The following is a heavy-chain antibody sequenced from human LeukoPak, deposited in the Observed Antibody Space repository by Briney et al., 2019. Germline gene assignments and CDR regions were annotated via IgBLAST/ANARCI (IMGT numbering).Heavy chain of an antibody. CDR2: INNDGSTI. J-gene: IGHJ5*02. Sequence: PGGSLRLSCAASGFTFSSYEMNWVRQAPGKGLEWVSHINNDGSTISYADSVNGRFTISRDNTKNTVYLQMNSLRVEDTAVYYCANMAVPALGQGTLVTVSS. CDR1: GFTFSSYE. CDR3: ANMAVPA. V-gene: IGHV3-74*01. D-gene: IGHD6-19*01.